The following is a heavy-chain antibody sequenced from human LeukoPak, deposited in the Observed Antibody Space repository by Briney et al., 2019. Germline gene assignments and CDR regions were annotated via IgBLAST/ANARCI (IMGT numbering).Heavy chain of an antibody. V-gene: IGHV4-59*01. Sequence: PSETLSLTCTVSGDSISDFYWGWIRQAPGMGLQWIGYIYYSGTTYYNPSLKSRVTISIDTSKTRFSLKLSSVTAADTAVYYCARSHSVWTSFDYWGQGTLVTVSS. J-gene: IGHJ4*02. CDR1: GDSISDFY. D-gene: IGHD3/OR15-3a*01. CDR3: ARSHSVWTSFDY. CDR2: IYYSGTT.